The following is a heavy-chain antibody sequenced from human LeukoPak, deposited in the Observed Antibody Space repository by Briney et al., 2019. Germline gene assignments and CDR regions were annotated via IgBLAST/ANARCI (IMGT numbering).Heavy chain of an antibody. V-gene: IGHV1-18*01. CDR2: ISAYNGNT. J-gene: IGHJ5*02. Sequence: ASVKVSCKASGYTSTCYGISWVRQAPGQGLEWMGWISAYNGNTNYAQKLQGRVTMTTDTSTSTAYMELRSLRSDNTAVYYCARDPWNYGEDWFDPWGQGTLVTVSS. CDR3: ARDPWNYGEDWFDP. CDR1: GYTSTCYG. D-gene: IGHD1-7*01.